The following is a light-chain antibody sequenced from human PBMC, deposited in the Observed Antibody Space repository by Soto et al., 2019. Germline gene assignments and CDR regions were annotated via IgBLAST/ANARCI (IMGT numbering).Light chain of an antibody. CDR3: TSYTSSSTLV. V-gene: IGLV2-14*01. CDR2: EVT. Sequence: QSVLTQPASVSGSPGQSITISCTGTSSDVGGYDYVSWYQHHPGKAPKLMIYEVTYRPSGVSNRFSGSKSGNTASLTISGLQADDEADYYCTSYTSSSTLVFGGGTQLTVL. CDR1: SSDVGGYDY. J-gene: IGLJ7*01.